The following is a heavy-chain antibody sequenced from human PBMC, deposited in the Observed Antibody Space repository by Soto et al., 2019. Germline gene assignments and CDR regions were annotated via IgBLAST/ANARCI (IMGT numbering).Heavy chain of an antibody. J-gene: IGHJ5*02. D-gene: IGHD2-2*01. Sequence: QVQLVQSGAEMKKPGSSVKISCKASGYYFTGYYMHWVRQAPGQGLEWMGWINPNSGVTNYAQRFQGRLTMTRDTSISTAYLEVKRLTSDDTAVYYCATNLFSSTSRGSDFDPWGQGTLVIVSS. CDR2: INPNSGVT. V-gene: IGHV1-2*02. CDR3: ATNLFSSTSRGSDFDP. CDR1: GYYFTGYY.